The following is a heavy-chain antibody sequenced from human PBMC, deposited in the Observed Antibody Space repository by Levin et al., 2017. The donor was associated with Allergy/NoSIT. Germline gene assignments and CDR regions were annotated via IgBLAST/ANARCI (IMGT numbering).Heavy chain of an antibody. J-gene: IGHJ4*02. CDR3: AKGKSALYCSGGSCVHLFDY. D-gene: IGHD2-15*01. V-gene: IGHV3-30*18. Sequence: PGGSLRLSCAASGFTFSSYGMHWVRQAPGKGLEWVAVISYDGSNKYYADSVKGRFTISRDNSKNTLYLQMNSLRAEDTAVYYCAKGKSALYCSGGSCVHLFDYWGQGTLVTVSS. CDR2: ISYDGSNK. CDR1: GFTFSSYG.